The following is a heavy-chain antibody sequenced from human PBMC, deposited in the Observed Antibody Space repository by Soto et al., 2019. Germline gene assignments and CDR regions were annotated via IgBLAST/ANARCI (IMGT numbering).Heavy chain of an antibody. D-gene: IGHD4-17*01. J-gene: IGHJ6*02. Sequence: QVQLVQSGAEVKKPGSSVKVSCKASGGTFSSYAISWVRQAPGQGLEWMGGIIPIFGTANYAQKFQGRVTITADESTSTAYMELSSLRSEYTAVYYCARDTVVGQSPFYGMDVWGQGTTVTVSS. V-gene: IGHV1-69*12. CDR2: IIPIFGTA. CDR1: GGTFSSYA. CDR3: ARDTVVGQSPFYGMDV.